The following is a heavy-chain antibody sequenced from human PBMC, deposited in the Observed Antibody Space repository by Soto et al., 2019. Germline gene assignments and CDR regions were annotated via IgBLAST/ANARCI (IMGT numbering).Heavy chain of an antibody. CDR1: GFTFSSYA. Sequence: VGSLRLSCAASGFTFSSYAMSWVRQAPGKGLEWVSAISGSGGSTYYADSVKGRFTISRDNSKNTLYLQMNSLRAEDTAVYYCAKHGDIVVVPAAIPWFDPWGQGTLVTVSS. CDR3: AKHGDIVVVPAAIPWFDP. V-gene: IGHV3-23*01. CDR2: ISGSGGST. J-gene: IGHJ5*02. D-gene: IGHD2-2*01.